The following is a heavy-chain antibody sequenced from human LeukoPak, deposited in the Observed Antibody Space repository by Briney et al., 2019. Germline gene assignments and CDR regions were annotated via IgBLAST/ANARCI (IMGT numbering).Heavy chain of an antibody. Sequence: RASVKVSCKASGYTFTDYYIHWVRQAPGQGLEWMGIINPSGGSTTYAQKFQGRVTMTRDTSTSTVYMELSSLKSEDTAVYYCARIYRPPAAMRGPDAFDIWGQGAMVTVSS. D-gene: IGHD2-2*01. CDR3: ARIYRPPAAMRGPDAFDI. CDR1: GYTFTDYY. V-gene: IGHV1-46*01. CDR2: INPSGGST. J-gene: IGHJ3*02.